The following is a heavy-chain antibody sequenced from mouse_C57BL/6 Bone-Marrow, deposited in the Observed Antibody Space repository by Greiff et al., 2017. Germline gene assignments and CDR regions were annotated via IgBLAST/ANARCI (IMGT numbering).Heavy chain of an antibody. J-gene: IGHJ4*01. Sequence: VQLQQPGAALVKPGASVKLSCKASGYTFTSYWMQWVKQRPGQGLAWSGEIDPSDSYTNYNQKFKGKATLTLDTSSSTAYMQLSSLTYVDSAVYYCARDLYPIYYYGYSYAMSNWGQGTAVTVSS. D-gene: IGHD1-1*01. V-gene: IGHV1-50*01. CDR3: ARDLYPIYYYGYSYAMSN. CDR1: GYTFTSYW. CDR2: IDPSDSYT.